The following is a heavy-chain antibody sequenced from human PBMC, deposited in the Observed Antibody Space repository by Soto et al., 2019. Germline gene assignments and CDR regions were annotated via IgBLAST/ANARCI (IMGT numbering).Heavy chain of an antibody. J-gene: IGHJ6*02. CDR1: GGTFSSYA. D-gene: IGHD2-15*01. CDR2: IIPIFGTA. Sequence: SVKVSCKASGGTFSSYAISWVRQAPGQGLEWMGGIIPIFGTANYAQKFQGRVTITSDESTSTAYMELSSLRSEDTAVYYCATGVVVAATPYYYYGMDVWGQGTTVTVSS. CDR3: ATGVVVAATPYYYYGMDV. V-gene: IGHV1-69*13.